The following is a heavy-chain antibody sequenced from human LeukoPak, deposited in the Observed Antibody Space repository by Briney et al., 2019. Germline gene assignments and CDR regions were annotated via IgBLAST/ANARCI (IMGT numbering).Heavy chain of an antibody. D-gene: IGHD3-3*01. CDR2: ISPYNGNT. CDR3: ARDPTYDFWSAYSPPISPSGVDP. J-gene: IGHJ5*02. Sequence: GASVKVSCKASGYTFTSYGISWVRQAPGQGLEWMGWISPYNGNTNYAQKLQGRVTMTTDTSTSTAYMELRRLRFDDTAVYYCARDPTYDFWSAYSPPISPSGVDPWGQGTLVTVSS. V-gene: IGHV1-18*01. CDR1: GYTFTSYG.